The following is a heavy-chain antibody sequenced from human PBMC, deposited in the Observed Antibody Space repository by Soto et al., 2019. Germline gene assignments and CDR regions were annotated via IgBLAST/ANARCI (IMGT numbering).Heavy chain of an antibody. J-gene: IGHJ4*02. Sequence: SETLSLTCAVYGGSFSGYYWSWIRQPPGNGLEWIWEINHSGSTNYNPSLKSRVTISVDTSKNQFSLKLSSVTAADTAVYYCARGFRTLTQPIAAAGTKSPYYLDYWGQGTLVTVYS. CDR3: ARGFRTLTQPIAAAGTKSPYYLDY. CDR2: INHSGST. CDR1: GGSFSGYY. V-gene: IGHV4-34*01. D-gene: IGHD6-13*01.